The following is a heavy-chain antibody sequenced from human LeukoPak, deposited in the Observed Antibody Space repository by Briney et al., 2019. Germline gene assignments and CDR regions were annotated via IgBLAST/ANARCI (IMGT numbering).Heavy chain of an antibody. Sequence: ASVKVSCKASGYTFTIYGINWVRQAPGQGLEWMGWISAYNGNTNYAQKLQGRVTMTTDTSTSTAYMELRSLRSDDTAVYYCAREGAKYSSSWYSWFDPWGQGTLVTVSS. D-gene: IGHD6-13*01. CDR1: GYTFTIYG. J-gene: IGHJ5*02. CDR3: AREGAKYSSSWYSWFDP. CDR2: ISAYNGNT. V-gene: IGHV1-18*01.